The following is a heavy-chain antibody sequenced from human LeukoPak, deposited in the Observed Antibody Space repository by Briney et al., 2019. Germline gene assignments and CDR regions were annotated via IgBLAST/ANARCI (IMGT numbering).Heavy chain of an antibody. CDR2: ISSNGGST. J-gene: IGHJ6*04. V-gene: IGHV3-64D*06. CDR3: VKHKLGYYYGMDV. D-gene: IGHD1-26*01. Sequence: PGGSLRLSCSASGFTFSSYAMHWVRQAPGKGLEYVSAISSNGGSTYYADSVKGRFTISRDNSENTLYLQMSSLRAEDTAVYYCVKHKLGYYYGMDVWGKGTTVTVSS. CDR1: GFTFSSYA.